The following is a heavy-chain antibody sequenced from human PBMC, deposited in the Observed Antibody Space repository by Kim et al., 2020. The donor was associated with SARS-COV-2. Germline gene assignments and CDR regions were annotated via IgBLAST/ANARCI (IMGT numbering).Heavy chain of an antibody. CDR3: ARDPAQYCSGGSCYPN. D-gene: IGHD2-15*01. CDR1: GFTFSSYS. CDR2: ISSSSSYI. J-gene: IGHJ4*02. V-gene: IGHV3-21*01. Sequence: GGSLRLSCAASGFTFSSYSMNWVRQAPGKGLEWVSSISSSSSYIYYADSVKGRFTISRDNAKNSLYLQMNSLRAEDTAVYYCARDPAQYCSGGSCYPNWGQGTLVTVSS.